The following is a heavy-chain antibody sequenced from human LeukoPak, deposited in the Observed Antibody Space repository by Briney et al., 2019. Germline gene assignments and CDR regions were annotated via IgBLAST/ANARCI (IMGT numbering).Heavy chain of an antibody. J-gene: IGHJ4*02. CDR2: MYDSGSI. CDR3: ARGHYQGFDY. D-gene: IGHD2-2*01. CDR1: GGSIRGYF. Sequence: SETLSLTCTVSGGSIRGYFWTWIRQPPGKGLEWIGYMYDSGSINYNPSLKSRVTISADTSKSQFSLRLSSVTAADTAVYYCARGHYQGFDYWGQGTLVTVSS. V-gene: IGHV4-59*01.